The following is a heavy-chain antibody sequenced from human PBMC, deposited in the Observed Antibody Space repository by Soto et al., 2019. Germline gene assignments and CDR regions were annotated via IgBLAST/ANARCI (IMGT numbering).Heavy chain of an antibody. V-gene: IGHV1-69*02. Sequence: QVQLVQSGAEVKKPGSSVKVSCKASGGTFSSYTISWVRQAPGQGHEWMGRIIPILGIANYAQKCHGRVTITADQPTSTAYMELSSLRSEDTAVYYCANTLVGAFDIWGQGTMVTVSS. CDR3: ANTLVGAFDI. J-gene: IGHJ3*02. CDR1: GGTFSSYT. D-gene: IGHD2-2*02. CDR2: IIPILGIA.